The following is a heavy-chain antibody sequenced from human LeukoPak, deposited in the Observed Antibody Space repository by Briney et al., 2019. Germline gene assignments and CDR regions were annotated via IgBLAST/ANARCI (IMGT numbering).Heavy chain of an antibody. CDR2: ININSGDT. D-gene: IGHD2-21*01. V-gene: IGHV1-2*02. J-gene: IGHJ4*02. CDR1: GYTFTGYY. Sequence: ASVTVSCKTSGYTFTGYYMYWVRQAPGQGLEWMGWININSGDTNYAQKFQGRVTMTRDTSISTAYMEMSRLRSDDTAMYYCARIFPRGVADYWGQGTLVTVSS. CDR3: ARIFPRGVADY.